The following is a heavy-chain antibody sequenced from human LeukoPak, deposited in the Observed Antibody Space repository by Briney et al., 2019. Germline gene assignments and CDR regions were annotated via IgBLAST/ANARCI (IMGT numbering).Heavy chain of an antibody. CDR1: GYTFTGYY. D-gene: IGHD5-24*01. J-gene: IGHJ4*02. CDR3: ARDGPRDGYNYEFDY. V-gene: IGHV1-46*01. Sequence: ASVKVSCKASGYTFTGYYMHWVRQAPGQGLEWMGIINPSGGSTSYAQKFQGRVTMTRDTSTSTVYMELSSLRSEDTAVYYCARDGPRDGYNYEFDYWGQGTLVTVSS. CDR2: INPSGGST.